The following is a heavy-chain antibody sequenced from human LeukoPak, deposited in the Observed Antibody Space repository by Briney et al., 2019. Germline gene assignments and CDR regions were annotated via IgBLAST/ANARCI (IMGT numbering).Heavy chain of an antibody. D-gene: IGHD5-12*01. CDR2: IYHSGST. CDR3: ARVSRGRYSSSFDY. CDR1: GYSISSGYY. J-gene: IGHJ4*02. Sequence: SETLSLTCAVSGYSISSGYYWGWIRQPPGKGLEWIGSIYHSGSTYYNPSLKSRVTISVDTSKNQFSLKLSSVTAADTAVYYCARVSRGRYSSSFDYWGQGTLVTVSS. V-gene: IGHV4-38-2*01.